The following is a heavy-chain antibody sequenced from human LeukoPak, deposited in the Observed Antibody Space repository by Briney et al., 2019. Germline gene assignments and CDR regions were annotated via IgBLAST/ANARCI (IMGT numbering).Heavy chain of an antibody. CDR3: ATPRYYASGSYMFDY. V-gene: IGHV1-24*01. CDR2: FDPEDGET. CDR1: GYTLTELS. J-gene: IGHJ4*02. Sequence: ASVKVSCKVSGYTLTELSMHWVRQAPGKGLEWMGGFDPEDGETIYAQKFQGRVTMTEDTSTDTAYMELSSLRSEDTDVYYCATPRYYASGSYMFDYWGQGTLVTVSS. D-gene: IGHD3-10*01.